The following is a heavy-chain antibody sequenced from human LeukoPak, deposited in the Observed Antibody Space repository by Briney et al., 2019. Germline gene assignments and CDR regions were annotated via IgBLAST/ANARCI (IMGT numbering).Heavy chain of an antibody. CDR2: IYPGYSDT. J-gene: IGHJ4*02. Sequence: GKSLKISCTGSGYSFSTYWIGWVRPMPGKGLEWMGIIYPGYSDTRYSPSFQGQVTISADKSISTAYLHWSSLKASDTAMYYCARLPIAVAAVFDYWGQGTLVTVSS. D-gene: IGHD6-19*01. CDR1: GYSFSTYW. V-gene: IGHV5-51*01. CDR3: ARLPIAVAAVFDY.